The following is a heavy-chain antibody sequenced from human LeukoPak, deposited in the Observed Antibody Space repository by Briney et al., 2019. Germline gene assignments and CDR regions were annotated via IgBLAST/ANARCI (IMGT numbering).Heavy chain of an antibody. D-gene: IGHD4-17*01. Sequence: GGSLRLSCAASGFTFSSYGMTWVRQAPGKGLEWVSYISSSSSTIYYADSVKGRFTISRDNAKNSLYLQLNSLRAEDTAVYYCARDAPPTVTFPGDWFDPWGQGTLVTVSS. V-gene: IGHV3-48*01. J-gene: IGHJ5*02. CDR1: GFTFSSYG. CDR2: ISSSSSTI. CDR3: ARDAPPTVTFPGDWFDP.